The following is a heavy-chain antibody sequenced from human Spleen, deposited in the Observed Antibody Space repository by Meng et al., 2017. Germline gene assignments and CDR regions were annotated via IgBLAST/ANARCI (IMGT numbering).Heavy chain of an antibody. CDR2: INWSGGST. J-gene: IGHJ4*02. CDR3: ARGGGNFDY. D-gene: IGHD2-15*01. Sequence: GESLKISCAASGFTFDDYGMSWVRQAPGKGLEWVSGINWSGGSTAYADSVKGRFTISRDNAKNSLYLQMNSLRAEDTAVFYCARGGGNFDYWGQGILVTVSS. V-gene: IGHV3-20*04. CDR1: GFTFDDYG.